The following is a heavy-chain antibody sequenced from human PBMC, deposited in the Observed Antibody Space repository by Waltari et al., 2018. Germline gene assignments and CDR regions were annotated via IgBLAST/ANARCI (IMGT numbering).Heavy chain of an antibody. J-gene: IGHJ4*02. CDR3: ARDPEGIFGVVPFFDY. D-gene: IGHD3-3*01. CDR2: IYYSGST. CDR1: GGSISSSSYY. Sequence: QLQLQESGPGLVKPSETLSLTCTVSGGSISSSSYYWGWIRQPPGKGLEWIGSIYYSGSTYYNPSRKGRVTISVDTSKNQFSLKLSSVTAADTAVYYCARDPEGIFGVVPFFDYWGQGTMVTVSS. V-gene: IGHV4-39*07.